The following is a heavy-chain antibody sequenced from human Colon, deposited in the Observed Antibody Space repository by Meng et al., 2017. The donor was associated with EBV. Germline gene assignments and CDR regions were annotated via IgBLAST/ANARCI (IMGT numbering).Heavy chain of an antibody. V-gene: IGHV4-30-4*01. CDR3: ASFDHIPRRNYFDY. CDR1: GGSMSSGNYT. J-gene: IGHJ4*02. Sequence: VQLQHPRPRLVEPSHTPAPTSAVSGGSMSSGNYTWSWIRQPQGKGLEWIGYIHHSGSAYYNPSLKSRVSISVDTSKNQFSLNLNSMTAADTAVYYCASFDHIPRRNYFDYWGQGTLVTVSS. CDR2: IHHSGSA. D-gene: IGHD2-21*01.